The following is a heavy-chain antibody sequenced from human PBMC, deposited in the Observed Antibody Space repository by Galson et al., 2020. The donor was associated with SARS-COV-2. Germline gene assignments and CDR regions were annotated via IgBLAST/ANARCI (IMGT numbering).Heavy chain of an antibody. Sequence: ASVKVSCKASGYTFTSYGISWVRQAPGQGLEWMGWISAYNGNTNYAQTLQGRVTMTTDTSTSTAYMELRSLRSDDTAVYYCARDGYSGYDFIAASYYYCGMDVWGQGTTVTVSS. CDR2: ISAYNGNT. D-gene: IGHD5-12*01. CDR3: ARDGYSGYDFIAASYYYCGMDV. V-gene: IGHV1-18*01. J-gene: IGHJ6*02. CDR1: GYTFTSYG.